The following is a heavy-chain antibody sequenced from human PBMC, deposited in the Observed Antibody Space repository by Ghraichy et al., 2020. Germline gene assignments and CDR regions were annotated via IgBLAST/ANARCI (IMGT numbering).Heavy chain of an antibody. D-gene: IGHD6-6*01. CDR3: SNSGYSSSSRSSPYYYYMDV. J-gene: IGHJ6*03. Sequence: GESLNISCAASGFTFSSYAMSWVRQAPGKGLEWVSAISGSGGSTYYADSVKGRFTISRDNSKNTLYLQMNSLRAEDTAVYYCSNSGYSSSSRSSPYYYYMDVWGKGTTVTVSS. CDR1: GFTFSSYA. CDR2: ISGSGGST. V-gene: IGHV3-23*01.